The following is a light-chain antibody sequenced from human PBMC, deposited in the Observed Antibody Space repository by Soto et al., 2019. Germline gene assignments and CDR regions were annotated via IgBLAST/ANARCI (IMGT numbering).Light chain of an antibody. CDR1: SSNIGAGYD. Sequence: QSVLTQPPSVSGAPGQRVTISCTGSSSNIGAGYDVHWYQQLPGTAPKLIYANNNRPSGVPDRFSGSKSGTSASLAITGLLAEDEADYYCQSYDSSLSGYVFGTGAKVTVL. J-gene: IGLJ1*01. CDR2: ANN. CDR3: QSYDSSLSGYV. V-gene: IGLV1-40*01.